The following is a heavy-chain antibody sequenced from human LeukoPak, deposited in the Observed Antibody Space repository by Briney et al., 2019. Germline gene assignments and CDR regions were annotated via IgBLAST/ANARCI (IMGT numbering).Heavy chain of an antibody. V-gene: IGHV3-30*02. CDR3: ARDGGLYSVVRGADYNCFDY. J-gene: IGHJ4*02. Sequence: PGGSLRLSCAASGFTLSSYGIHWVRQAPGKGLEWVAFIHYDGTNEYYADSVKGRFTVSRDNSKYTVYLQMNTLRPEDTAVYYCARDGGLYSVVRGADYNCFDYWGQGTLVTVSS. CDR2: IHYDGTNE. D-gene: IGHD3-10*01. CDR1: GFTLSSYG.